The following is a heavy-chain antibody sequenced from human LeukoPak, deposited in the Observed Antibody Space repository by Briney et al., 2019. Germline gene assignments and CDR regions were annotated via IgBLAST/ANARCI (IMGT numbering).Heavy chain of an antibody. CDR2: ISYSGTT. CDR3: ATHTVTTTFDY. Sequence: SETLSLTCTVSGGSISSSSYYWGWIRQPPGKGLDWIATISYSGTTYYSPSLGSRVSISVDTSQNQFSLRLSSVTAADTGVYYCATHTVTTTFDYWGRGTLVTVSS. V-gene: IGHV4-39*01. D-gene: IGHD4-17*01. J-gene: IGHJ4*02. CDR1: GGSISSSSYY.